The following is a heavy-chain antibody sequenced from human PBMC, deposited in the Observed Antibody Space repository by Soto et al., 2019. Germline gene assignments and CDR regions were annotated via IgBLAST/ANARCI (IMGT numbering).Heavy chain of an antibody. CDR2: ISHDGSNK. CDR1: GFTFSSYG. V-gene: IGHV3-30*18. D-gene: IGHD4-17*01. J-gene: IGHJ4*02. CDR3: AKPLTTVTNYYFDQ. Sequence: QVQLVESGGGVIQPGRSLRLSCAASGFTFSSYGMHWVRQAPGKGLEWVAVISHDGSNKYGADSVKGRFTISRDNSKNTLYLQMNSLRSEDSAVYYCAKPLTTVTNYYFDQWGQGTLVTVSS.